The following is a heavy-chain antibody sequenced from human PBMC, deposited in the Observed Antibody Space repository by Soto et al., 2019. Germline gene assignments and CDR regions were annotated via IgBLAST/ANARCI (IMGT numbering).Heavy chain of an antibody. CDR2: MNPNSGNT. D-gene: IGHD6-25*01. Sequence: ASVEVCCKASGYTITSYDINWVRQATGQGLEWMGWMNPNSGNTGYAQKFQGRVTMTRNTSISTAYMELSSLRSEDTAVYYCASESAGLDAFDIWGQGTMVTVSS. V-gene: IGHV1-8*01. CDR3: ASESAGLDAFDI. CDR1: GYTITSYD. J-gene: IGHJ3*02.